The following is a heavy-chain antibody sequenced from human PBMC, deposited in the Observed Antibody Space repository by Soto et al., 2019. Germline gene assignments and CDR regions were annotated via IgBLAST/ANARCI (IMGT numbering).Heavy chain of an antibody. CDR1: GFTFTSYW. J-gene: IGHJ6*02. V-gene: IGHV3-7*01. Sequence: EVHLVESGGGLFQPGGSLRLSCAASGFTFTSYWMSWVRQAPGKGLEWVANIKQGGSAQYYVDAVKGRFTISRDNTKNSLYRHMNSLRAEDTAVYYCARDGGIAARGFSYGGLDVGGQGTTVSVS. CDR2: IKQGGSAQ. CDR3: ARDGGIAARGFSYGGLDV. D-gene: IGHD6-6*01.